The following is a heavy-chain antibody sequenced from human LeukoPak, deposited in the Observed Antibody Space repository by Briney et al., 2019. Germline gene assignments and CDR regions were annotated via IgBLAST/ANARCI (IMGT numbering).Heavy chain of an antibody. D-gene: IGHD1-26*01. V-gene: IGHV3-53*01. Sequence: GGSLRLSCAASGFTVSSNYMSWVRQAPGKGLEWVSVIYSGGGTYYADSVKGRFTISRDNSKNSLYLQMNSLRAEDTAVYYCARVLSGSYFDYWGQGTLVTVSS. CDR2: IYSGGGT. J-gene: IGHJ4*02. CDR3: ARVLSGSYFDY. CDR1: GFTVSSNY.